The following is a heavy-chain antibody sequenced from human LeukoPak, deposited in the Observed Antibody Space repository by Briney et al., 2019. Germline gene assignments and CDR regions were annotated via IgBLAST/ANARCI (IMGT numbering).Heavy chain of an antibody. Sequence: GGSLRLSCGASGFTFRSYAMHWVRQAPGKGLEWVAGISYDGSNEYYTDSVKGRFTISRDNSKNTLYLQMNSLIPEDTAVHYCARDPYDSSGYPVAYWGQGTLVTVSS. V-gene: IGHV3-30-3*01. CDR2: ISYDGSNE. D-gene: IGHD3-22*01. CDR3: ARDPYDSSGYPVAY. J-gene: IGHJ4*02. CDR1: GFTFRSYA.